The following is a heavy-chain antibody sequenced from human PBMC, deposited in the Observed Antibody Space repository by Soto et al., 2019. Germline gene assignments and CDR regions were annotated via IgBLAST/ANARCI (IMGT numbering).Heavy chain of an antibody. Sequence: QVQLQESGPGPVKPSQTLSLTCTVSGGSISSGGYYWNWIRQHPGKGLEWIGYIYYSGTTYYNPSLMSRVTISVDTSKNQFSLKLSSVTAADTAVYYCAASCVGCGGFNYYGMDVWGQGTTVTVSS. V-gene: IGHV4-31*03. CDR1: GGSISSGGYY. D-gene: IGHD2-21*01. CDR3: AASCVGCGGFNYYGMDV. CDR2: IYYSGTT. J-gene: IGHJ6*02.